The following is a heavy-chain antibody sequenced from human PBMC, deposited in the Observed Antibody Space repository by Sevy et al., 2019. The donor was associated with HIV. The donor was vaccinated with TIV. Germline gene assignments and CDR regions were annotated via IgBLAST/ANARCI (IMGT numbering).Heavy chain of an antibody. CDR1: GFTFSDYY. CDR2: ISNSGGTT. J-gene: IGHJ4*02. CDR3: ARITGWRFDY. V-gene: IGHV3-11*04. Sequence: GGSLRLSCAASGFTFSDYYMSWIRQAPGKGLEWVSYISNSGGTTYYAHSVKGRLTISRDNAKNSLYLQMNSLRAEDTAVYYCARITGWRFDYWGQGTLVTVSS. D-gene: IGHD6-19*01.